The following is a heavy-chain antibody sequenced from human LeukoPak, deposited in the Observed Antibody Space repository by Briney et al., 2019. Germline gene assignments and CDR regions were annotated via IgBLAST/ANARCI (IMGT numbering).Heavy chain of an antibody. CDR3: AREWENYYGSGSYYYYMDV. CDR2: INPNSGGT. V-gene: IGHV1-2*02. D-gene: IGHD3-10*01. Sequence: ASVKVSCKASGYTFTGYYIHWVRQAPGQGLEWMGWINPNSGGTNYAQKFQGRVTMTRDTSISTAYMELSRLRSDDTAVYYCAREWENYYGSGSYYYYMDVWGKGTTVTISS. J-gene: IGHJ6*03. CDR1: GYTFTGYY.